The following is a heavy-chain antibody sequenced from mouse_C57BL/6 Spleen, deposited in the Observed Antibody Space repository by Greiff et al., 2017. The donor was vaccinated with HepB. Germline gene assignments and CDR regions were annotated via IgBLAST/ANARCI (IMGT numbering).Heavy chain of an antibody. CDR1: GYTFTSYW. V-gene: IGHV1-69*01. CDR2: IDPSDSYT. CDR3: ARPSNYGFAY. J-gene: IGHJ3*01. Sequence: QVQLQQPGAELVMPGASVKLSCKASGYTFTSYWMHWVKQRPGQGLEWIGEIDPSDSYTNYNQKFKGKSTLTVDKSSSTAYMQLSSLTSEDSAVYYCARPSNYGFAYWGQGTLVTVAA. D-gene: IGHD2-1*01.